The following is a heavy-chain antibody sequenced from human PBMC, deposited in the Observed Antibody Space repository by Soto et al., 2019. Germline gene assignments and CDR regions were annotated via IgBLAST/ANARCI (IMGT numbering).Heavy chain of an antibody. CDR3: AKDRGSSSSQYYYYGMDV. J-gene: IGHJ6*02. CDR1: GFTFSSYE. CDR2: ISSSGSTI. D-gene: IGHD6-6*01. V-gene: IGHV3-48*03. Sequence: EVHLVESGGGLVQPGGSLRLSCAASGFTFSSYEMNWVRQVPGKGLELVSYISSSGSTIHYADSVKGRFTIYRDNAKSSLYLQMNSLRAEDTAVYYCAKDRGSSSSQYYYYGMDVWGQGTTVTVSS.